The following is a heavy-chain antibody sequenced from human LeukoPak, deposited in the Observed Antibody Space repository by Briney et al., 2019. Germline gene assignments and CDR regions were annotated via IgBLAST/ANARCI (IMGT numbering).Heavy chain of an antibody. CDR1: GFTFSSYA. CDR2: ISGSGGST. J-gene: IGHJ4*02. CDR3: AKDHDFWSGYSDY. D-gene: IGHD3-3*01. V-gene: IGHV3-23*01. Sequence: GGSLRLSCAASGFTFSSYAMSWVRQAPGKGLEWVSAISGSGGSTYYADSVKGRFTISRDNSKNALYLQMNSLRAEDTAVYYCAKDHDFWSGYSDYWGQGTLVTVSS.